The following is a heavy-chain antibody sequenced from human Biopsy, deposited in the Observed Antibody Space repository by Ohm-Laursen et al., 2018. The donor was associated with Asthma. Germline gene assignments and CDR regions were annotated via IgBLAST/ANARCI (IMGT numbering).Heavy chain of an antibody. CDR3: ARGPELDV. CDR1: PGSFSGFF. Sequence: SETLSLTCDVYPGSFSGFFWTWIRQSPGKGLEWIGETNERGVTNNNPSLKSLVIISIDTYWNRVSLKLTSVTAADTAVYYCARGPELDVWGQGTTVTVSS. CDR2: TNERGVT. J-gene: IGHJ6*02. V-gene: IGHV4-34*01.